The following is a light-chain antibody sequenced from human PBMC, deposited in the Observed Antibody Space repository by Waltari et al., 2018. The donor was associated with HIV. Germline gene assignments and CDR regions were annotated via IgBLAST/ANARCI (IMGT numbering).Light chain of an antibody. Sequence: DIHMTQSPSTLSASVGDTVTITCRASQNIGIYLAWYQQKPGTAPDLLVFRASKLQSGGPARVGGSGAGAGFTLTITSLQSDGSATYYCQQYENYPRTFGGGTRVEIK. J-gene: IGKJ4*01. V-gene: IGKV1-5*03. CDR3: QQYENYPRT. CDR1: QNIGIY. CDR2: RAS.